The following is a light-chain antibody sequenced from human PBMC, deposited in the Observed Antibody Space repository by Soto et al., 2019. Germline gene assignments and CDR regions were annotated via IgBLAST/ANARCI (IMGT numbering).Light chain of an antibody. Sequence: DIQMTQSPSSLSASVGDRVTITCRASQSINNYLSWYQQKSGKAPDRLIFAASTLASGVPSRFSGSGSGTNFTLTINGLQPEDFATYFCQQTFSSPLTFGGGTKVDIK. CDR2: AAS. CDR1: QSINNY. J-gene: IGKJ4*01. V-gene: IGKV1-39*01. CDR3: QQTFSSPLT.